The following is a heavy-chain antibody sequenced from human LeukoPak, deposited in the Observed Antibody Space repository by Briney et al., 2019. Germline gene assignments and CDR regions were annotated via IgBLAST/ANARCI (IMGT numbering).Heavy chain of an antibody. V-gene: IGHV4-59*08. J-gene: IGHJ4*02. CDR2: IYYSGST. CDR1: GGSFSGYY. Sequence: PSETLSLTCAVYGGSFSGYYWSWIRQPPGKGLEWIGYIYYSGSTNYNPSLKSRVTISVDTSKNQFSLKLDSVTAADTAVYYCARQVPYTSRPDYWGQGTLVTVSS. CDR3: ARQVPYTSRPDY. D-gene: IGHD2-2*01.